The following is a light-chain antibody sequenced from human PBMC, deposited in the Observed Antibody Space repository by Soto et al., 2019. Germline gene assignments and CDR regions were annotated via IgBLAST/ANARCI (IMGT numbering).Light chain of an antibody. CDR3: SSYTSNNTYV. J-gene: IGLJ1*01. CDR1: SSDDGGYNY. V-gene: IGLV2-14*01. Sequence: QSVLTQPASVSGSPGQSITISCTGTSSDDGGYNYVSWYQQHPGKAPKLMIYEVSNRPSGVSDRFSGSNSGNTASLTISGHQAENEADYYCSSYTSNNTYVFGTGTKITVL. CDR2: EVS.